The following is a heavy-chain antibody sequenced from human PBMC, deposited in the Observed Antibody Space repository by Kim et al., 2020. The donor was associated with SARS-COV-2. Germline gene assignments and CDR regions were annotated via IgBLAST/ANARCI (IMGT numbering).Heavy chain of an antibody. CDR2: T. V-gene: IGHV1-24*01. J-gene: IGHJ4*02. CDR3: APEPGPSRAFDY. Sequence: TIFAQKFQDRVTLTEDTSTNTAYMELSSLTSEDTAVYFCAPEPGPSRAFDYWGQGTLVTVSS.